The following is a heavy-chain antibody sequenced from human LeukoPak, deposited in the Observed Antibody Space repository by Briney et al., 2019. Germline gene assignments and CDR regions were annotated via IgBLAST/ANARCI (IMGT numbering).Heavy chain of an antibody. CDR1: GFTFSSYS. J-gene: IGHJ4*02. D-gene: IGHD4-11*01. Sequence: PGGSLRLSCAASGFTFSSYSMNWVRQAPGKGLEWVSYISSSSSSTIYYADSVKGRFAISRDNAKNSLYLQMNSLRAEDTAVYYCARDKWGSNDYTFDYWGQGTLVTVSS. CDR3: ARDKWGSNDYTFDY. V-gene: IGHV3-48*01. CDR2: ISSSSSSTI.